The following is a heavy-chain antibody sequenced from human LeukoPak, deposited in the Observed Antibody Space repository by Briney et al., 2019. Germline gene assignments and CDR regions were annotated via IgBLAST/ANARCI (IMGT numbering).Heavy chain of an antibody. CDR2: SYCSGTN. V-gene: IGHV4-39*07. CDR3: ASHYGSGSFYSPFDY. Sequence: SETLSLTCTVSGGSISSSSYYWGWIRQPPGKGLEWIGSSYCSGTNYSYPSLKSLVTISIDTSNNQFSLKLNSVTAADTAVYYCASHYGSGSFYSPFDYWGQGTLVTVSS. CDR1: GGSISSSSYY. D-gene: IGHD3-10*01. J-gene: IGHJ4*02.